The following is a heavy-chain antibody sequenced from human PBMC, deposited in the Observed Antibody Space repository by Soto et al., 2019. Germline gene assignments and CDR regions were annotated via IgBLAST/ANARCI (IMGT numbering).Heavy chain of an antibody. CDR1: GFTFPTYA. Sequence: GGSLRLSCAASGFTFPTYAMSWVRQAPGKGLEWVSAISGSGAATYYADSVRGRFTISRDNSKNTLYLQMNSLRAEDTAPYYCAKGLTNWGTKNDAFDVCGQGTMVTVSS. J-gene: IGHJ3*01. V-gene: IGHV3-23*01. CDR2: ISGSGAAT. D-gene: IGHD7-27*01. CDR3: AKGLTNWGTKNDAFDV.